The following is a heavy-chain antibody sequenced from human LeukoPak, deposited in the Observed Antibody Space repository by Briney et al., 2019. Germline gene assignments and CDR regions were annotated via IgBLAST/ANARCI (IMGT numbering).Heavy chain of an antibody. CDR1: GGSFSGYY. D-gene: IGHD5-24*01. CDR2: INHSGST. J-gene: IGHJ5*02. V-gene: IGHV4-34*01. Sequence: PSETLSLTCAVYGGSFSGYYWSWIRQPPGKGLEWIGEINHSGSTNYNPSLKSRVTISVDTSKNQFSLKLSPVTAADTAVYYCARDKRWRTTENWFDPWGQGTLVTVSS. CDR3: ARDKRWRTTENWFDP.